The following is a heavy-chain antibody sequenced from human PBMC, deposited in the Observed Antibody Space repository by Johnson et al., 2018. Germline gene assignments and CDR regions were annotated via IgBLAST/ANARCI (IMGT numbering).Heavy chain of an antibody. CDR1: GFTFSSYA. CDR2: ISSDRSNK. CDR3: AKEVFSGSFPTHYGMDV. Sequence: QLVESGGGVVQPXRSLRLSXAASGFTFSSYAMHWVRQAPGKGLEWVALISSDRSNKNYADSVKGRFTISRDTSGNSLYLQMDSLRAEDTAVYYCAKEVFSGSFPTHYGMDVWGQGTTVTVSS. J-gene: IGHJ6*02. D-gene: IGHD1-26*01. V-gene: IGHV3-30*18.